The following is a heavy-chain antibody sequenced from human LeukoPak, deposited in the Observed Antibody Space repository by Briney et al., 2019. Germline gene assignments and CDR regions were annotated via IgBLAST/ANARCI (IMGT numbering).Heavy chain of an antibody. J-gene: IGHJ6*02. V-gene: IGHV3-21*01. CDR3: ARDTVVVVAATHYYGMDV. D-gene: IGHD2-15*01. CDR2: ISSSSSYI. Sequence: GGSLRLSCAASGVTFSSYSLNWVRQAPGKGLEWVSSISSSSSYIYYADSVKGRFTISRDNAKNSLYLQMNSLRAEDTAVYYCARDTVVVVAATHYYGMDVWGQGTTVTVSS. CDR1: GVTFSSYS.